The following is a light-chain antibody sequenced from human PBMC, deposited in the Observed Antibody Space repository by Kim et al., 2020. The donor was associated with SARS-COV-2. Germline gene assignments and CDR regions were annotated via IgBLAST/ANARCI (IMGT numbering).Light chain of an antibody. J-gene: IGKJ1*01. V-gene: IGKV3-11*01. CDR1: ENIDTY. CDR2: DAS. CDR3: QHSKT. Sequence: ATLSLSPGQRATLSCKANENIDTYLAWHQLKPGQAPRLLIYDASHRATGIPARFSGSGSGTDFTLTIGSLEAADFAIYYCQHSKTFGQGTKVDIK.